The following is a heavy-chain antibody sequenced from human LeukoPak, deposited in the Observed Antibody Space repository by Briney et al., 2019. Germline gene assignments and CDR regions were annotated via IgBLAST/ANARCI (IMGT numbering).Heavy chain of an antibody. CDR3: ARDSKPDKPAANYYYYMDV. Sequence: TSSETLSLTCAVSGGSISSGGYSWSWIRQPPGKGLEWIGYIYHSGSTYYNPSLKSRVTISVDRSKNQFSLKLSSVTAADTAVYYCARDSKPDKPAANYYYYMDVWGKGTTVTVSS. V-gene: IGHV4-30-2*01. D-gene: IGHD2-2*01. J-gene: IGHJ6*03. CDR1: GGSISSGGYS. CDR2: IYHSGST.